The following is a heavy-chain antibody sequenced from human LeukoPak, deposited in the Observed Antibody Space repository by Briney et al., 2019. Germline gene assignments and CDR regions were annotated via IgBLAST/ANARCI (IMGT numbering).Heavy chain of an antibody. CDR1: GYTFTAYY. J-gene: IGHJ4*02. Sequence: ASVKVSCKASGYTFTAYYMHWARQAPGQGLEWMGWINPNSGGTNYAQKFQGRVTMTRDTSISTAYMELSRLRSDDTAVYYCASAEYSGSPIDYWGQGTLVTASS. D-gene: IGHD6-6*01. CDR2: INPNSGGT. V-gene: IGHV1-2*02. CDR3: ASAEYSGSPIDY.